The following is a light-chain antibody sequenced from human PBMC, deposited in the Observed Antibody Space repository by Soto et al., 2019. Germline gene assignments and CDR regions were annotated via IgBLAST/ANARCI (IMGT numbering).Light chain of an antibody. CDR2: TAS. J-gene: IGKJ1*01. Sequence: DIQMTQSPSSLSASVGDRVTITCRASQGIGTYFTWYQQKPGKAPNLLIYTASSLQSGVPSRFSGSGSGTEFTLTIKGLQPGDFATYYCQESYSNTWTFGQGTKVEI. CDR1: QGIGTY. V-gene: IGKV1-39*01. CDR3: QESYSNTWT.